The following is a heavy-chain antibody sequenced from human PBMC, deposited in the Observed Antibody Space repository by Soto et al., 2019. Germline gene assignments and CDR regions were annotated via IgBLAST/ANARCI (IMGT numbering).Heavy chain of an antibody. CDR1: GFTFSSYD. J-gene: IGHJ6*02. D-gene: IGHD2-15*01. CDR3: ARGRGCSGGSCYQYYYYGMDV. Sequence: EVQLVESGGGLVQPGGSLRLSCAASGFTFSSYDMHWVRQATGKGLEWVSAIGTAGDTYYPGSVKGRFTISRENAKNSLXLXXNSLRAGDTAVYYCARGRGCSGGSCYQYYYYGMDVWGQGTTVTVSS. V-gene: IGHV3-13*04. CDR2: IGTAGDT.